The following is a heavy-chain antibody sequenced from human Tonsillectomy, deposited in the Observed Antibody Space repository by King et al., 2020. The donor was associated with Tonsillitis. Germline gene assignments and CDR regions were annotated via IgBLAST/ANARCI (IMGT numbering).Heavy chain of an antibody. CDR2: IIPILGIA. D-gene: IGHD2-21*02. V-gene: IGHV1-69*04. CDR3: ARDDCGGDCLSFDHYYYGMDV. Sequence: QLVQSGAEVKKPESSVKVSCKASGGTFSSYAISWVRQAPGQGLEWMGRIIPILGIANYAQKFQGRVTITADKSTSTAYMELSSLRSEDTAVYYCARDDCGGDCLSFDHYYYGMDVWGQGTTVTVSS. J-gene: IGHJ6*02. CDR1: GGTFSSYA.